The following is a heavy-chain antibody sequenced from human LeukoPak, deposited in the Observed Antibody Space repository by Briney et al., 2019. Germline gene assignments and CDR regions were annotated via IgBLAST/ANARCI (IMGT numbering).Heavy chain of an antibody. CDR3: ARVARRRYSGSTIFDY. D-gene: IGHD1-26*01. CDR2: IYTRGST. J-gene: IGHJ4*02. Sequence: SETLSLTCTVSGGSISSSSYYWSWIRQPAGKGLEWIGRIYTRGSTNDNPSLKSRVTLSVDTSKHQFSLKLSSVTAADTAVYYCARVARRRYSGSTIFDYWGQGTLVTVSS. V-gene: IGHV4-61*02. CDR1: GGSISSSSYY.